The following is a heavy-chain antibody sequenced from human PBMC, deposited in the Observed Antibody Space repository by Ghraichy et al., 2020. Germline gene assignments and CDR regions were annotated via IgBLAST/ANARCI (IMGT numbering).Heavy chain of an antibody. J-gene: IGHJ2*01. D-gene: IGHD1-26*01. Sequence: GGSLRLSCAASGFTFSNAWMSWVRQAPGKGLEWVGRIKSKTDGGTTDYAAPVKGRFTISRDDSKNTLYLQMNSLKTEDTAVYYCTGHRRSYYGYDYWYFDLWGRGTLVTVSS. CDR2: IKSKTDGGTT. CDR1: GFTFSNAW. CDR3: TGHRRSYYGYDYWYFDL. V-gene: IGHV3-15*01.